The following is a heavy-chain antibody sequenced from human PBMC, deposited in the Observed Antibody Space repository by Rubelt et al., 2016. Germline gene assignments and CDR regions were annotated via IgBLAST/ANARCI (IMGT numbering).Heavy chain of an antibody. CDR2: INTNTGNP. CDR3: ATFEPSCDILTGYYHSPDYYYYGMDV. Sequence: VKVSCTASGYTFTDYYMHWVRQAPGQGLEWMGWINTNTGNPTYAQGFTGRFVFSLDTSVSTAYLQISSLKAEDTAVYYCATFEPSCDILTGYYHSPDYYYYGMDVWGQGTTVTVSS. D-gene: IGHD3-9*01. CDR1: GYTFTDYY. V-gene: IGHV7-4-1*02. J-gene: IGHJ6*02.